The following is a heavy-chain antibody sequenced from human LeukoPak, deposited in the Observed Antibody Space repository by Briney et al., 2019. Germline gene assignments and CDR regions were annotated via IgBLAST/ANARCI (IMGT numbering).Heavy chain of an antibody. CDR1: GYTFTRYY. D-gene: IGHD3-10*01. CDR2: INPSGGST. Sequence: ASVKVSCKASGYTFTRYYMHWVRQAPGQGLEWMGIINPSGGSTNYAQKFQGRATMTRDMSTSTVYMELSSLRSEDTAVYYCARNLWFGESSDAFDMWGQGTMVTVSS. CDR3: ARNLWFGESSDAFDM. V-gene: IGHV1-46*01. J-gene: IGHJ3*02.